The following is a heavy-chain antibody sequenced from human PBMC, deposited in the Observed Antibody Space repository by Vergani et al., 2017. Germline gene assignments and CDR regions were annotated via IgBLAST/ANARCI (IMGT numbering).Heavy chain of an antibody. CDR2: ISGSGGST. V-gene: IGHV3-23*01. D-gene: IGHD2-21*02. J-gene: IGHJ4*02. CDR1: GFTFSSYA. CDR3: AKNKPATASLSPRPYYGDY. Sequence: EVQLLESGGGLVQPGGSLRLSCAASGFTFSSYAMSWVRQAPGKGLEWVSAISGSGGSTYYADSVKGRFTISRDNSKNTLYLQMNSLRAEDTAVYYCAKNKPATASLSPRPYYGDYWGQGTLVTVSS.